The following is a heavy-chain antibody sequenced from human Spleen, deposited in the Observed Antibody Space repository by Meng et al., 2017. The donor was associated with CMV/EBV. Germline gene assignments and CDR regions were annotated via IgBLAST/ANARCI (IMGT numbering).Heavy chain of an antibody. CDR2: ISSGGSTT. D-gene: IGHD3-10*01. CDR3: ARCFRQAYGMDV. J-gene: IGHJ6*02. V-gene: IGHV3-48*03. CDR1: GFSVSTKY. Sequence: GSLRLSCVASGFSVSTKYMSWVRQAPGKGLEWVSFISSGGSTTHYADSVKGRFTISRDNAKNSLFLQMNSLRVEDTAVYYCARCFRQAYGMDVWGQGTTVTVSS.